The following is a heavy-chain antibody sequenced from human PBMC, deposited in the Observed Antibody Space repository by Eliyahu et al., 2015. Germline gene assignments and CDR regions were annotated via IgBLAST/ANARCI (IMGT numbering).Heavy chain of an antibody. D-gene: IGHD3-9*01. CDR3: ARDRSLLGVLRYFDWLLGGDV. J-gene: IGHJ6*02. CDR1: GGSFSGYY. V-gene: IGHV4-34*01. CDR2: IHPSGNT. Sequence: QVQLQQWGAGLLKPSETLSLTCAVYGGSFSGYYWSWIRQPPGKGLEWIGEIHPSGNTNYNPSLKSRVTISVDTSKNQFSLKLSSVTAADTAVYYCARDRSLLGVLRYFDWLLGGDVWGQGTTVTVSS.